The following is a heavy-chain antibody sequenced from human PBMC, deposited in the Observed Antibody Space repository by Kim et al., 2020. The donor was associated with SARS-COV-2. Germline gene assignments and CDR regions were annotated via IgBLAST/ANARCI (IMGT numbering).Heavy chain of an antibody. Sequence: GGSLRLSCAASGFTFSSYGMHWVRQAPGKGLEWVAVIWYDGSNKYYADSVKGRFTISRDNSKNTLYLQMNSLRAEDTAVYYCARLFEAVAGTYDYWGQGTLVTVSS. CDR2: IWYDGSNK. V-gene: IGHV3-33*08. D-gene: IGHD6-19*01. CDR3: ARLFEAVAGTYDY. J-gene: IGHJ4*02. CDR1: GFTFSSYG.